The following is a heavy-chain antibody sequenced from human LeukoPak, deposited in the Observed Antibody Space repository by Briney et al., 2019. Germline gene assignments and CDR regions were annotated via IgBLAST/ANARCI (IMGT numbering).Heavy chain of an antibody. J-gene: IGHJ4*02. CDR2: ISSSASII. Sequence: GGSLRLSCAASGFTFSSYEMNWVRQAPGKGLEWVSYISSSASIIYYSDSVKGRFTISRDNAKNSLYLQMNSLRAEDTAVYYCARDKKQLRYFDYWGQGTLVTVSS. CDR1: GFTFSSYE. D-gene: IGHD1-26*01. V-gene: IGHV3-48*03. CDR3: ARDKKQLRYFDY.